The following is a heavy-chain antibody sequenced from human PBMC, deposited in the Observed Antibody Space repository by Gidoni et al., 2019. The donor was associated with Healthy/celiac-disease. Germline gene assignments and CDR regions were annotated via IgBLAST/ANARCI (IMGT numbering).Heavy chain of an antibody. CDR1: GSSISSGYY. J-gene: IGHJ4*02. Sequence: QVQLQESGPGLVKPSETLSLTCAVSGSSISSGYYWGWIRQPPGKGLEWIGSIYHSGSTYYNPSLKSRVTISVDTSKNQFSLKLSSVTAADAAVYYCARGGVAAAEPLNYWGQGTLVTVSS. D-gene: IGHD6-13*01. CDR2: IYHSGST. CDR3: ARGGVAAAEPLNY. V-gene: IGHV4-38-2*01.